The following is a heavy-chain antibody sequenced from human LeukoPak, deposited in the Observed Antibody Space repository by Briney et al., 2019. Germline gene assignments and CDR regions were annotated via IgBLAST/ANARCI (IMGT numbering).Heavy chain of an antibody. V-gene: IGHV4-61*01. J-gene: IGHJ6*02. CDR1: GGSVSSGSFY. CDR2: MSYSGST. Sequence: SETLSLTCTVSGGSVSSGSFYWSWIRQPPGKGLEWIGYMSYSGSTTYNPSLNSRVTISIDTSKNLVSLILSSVTAADTAVYYCAREYTHSGHFYYAMDVWGQGTTVTVSS. CDR3: AREYTHSGHFYYAMDV. D-gene: IGHD1-1*01.